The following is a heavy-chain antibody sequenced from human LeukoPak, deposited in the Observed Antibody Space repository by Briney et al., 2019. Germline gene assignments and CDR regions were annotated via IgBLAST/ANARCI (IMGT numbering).Heavy chain of an antibody. CDR3: ISDLCGRDDQ. D-gene: IGHD1-1*01. V-gene: IGHV3-30*04. J-gene: IGHJ5*02. CDR1: GFTFRLFA. Sequence: PGRSLRLSCAASGFTFRLFAMHWVRQSPGKALEWVAVTTFDGRNNYYADSVKGRFTISRDNAKDTLYLQMSSLRDEDTAVYYCISDLCGRDDQWGRGTLVTVSS. CDR2: TTFDGRNN.